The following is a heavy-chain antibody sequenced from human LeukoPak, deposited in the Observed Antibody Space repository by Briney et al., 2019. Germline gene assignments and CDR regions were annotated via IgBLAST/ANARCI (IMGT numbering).Heavy chain of an antibody. CDR2: IYHSGST. CDR1: GYSISSGYY. CDR3: ARDDQSISRY. Sequence: SETLSLTCAVSGYSISSGYYWGWIRQPPGKGLEWIGSIYHSGSTYYNPSLKSRVTISVDTSKNQFSLKLSSVTAADTAVYYCARDDQSISRYWGQGTLVTVSS. V-gene: IGHV4-38-2*02. D-gene: IGHD2/OR15-2a*01. J-gene: IGHJ4*02.